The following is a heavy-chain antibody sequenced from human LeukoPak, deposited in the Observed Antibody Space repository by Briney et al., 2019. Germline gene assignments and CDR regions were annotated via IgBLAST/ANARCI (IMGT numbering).Heavy chain of an antibody. J-gene: IGHJ3*02. CDR3: ARVHPLYDSSKPYAFDI. CDR2: INPSGGST. D-gene: IGHD3-22*01. CDR1: GYTFTSYY. V-gene: IGHV1-46*01. Sequence: GASVKVSCKASGYTFTSYYMHWVRPAPGQGLEWMGIINPSGGSTSYAQKFQGRVTMTRDTSTSTVYMELSSLRSEDTAVYYCARVHPLYDSSKPYAFDIWGQGTMVTVSS.